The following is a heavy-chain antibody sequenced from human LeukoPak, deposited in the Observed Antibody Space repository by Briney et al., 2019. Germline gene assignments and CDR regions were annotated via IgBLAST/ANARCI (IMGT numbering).Heavy chain of an antibody. J-gene: IGHJ5*02. CDR1: GGSITSYH. CDR3: ARAPLPLPFKGNIFDP. Sequence: SETLSLTCTVSGGSITSYHWSWIRQTPEKALEWIGFIYYNGSTNYNPSLKSRVTISVDTSKNQFSLKLSSVTAADTAVYYCARAPLPLPFKGNIFDPWGQGTLVTVSS. V-gene: IGHV4-59*01. CDR2: IYYNGST.